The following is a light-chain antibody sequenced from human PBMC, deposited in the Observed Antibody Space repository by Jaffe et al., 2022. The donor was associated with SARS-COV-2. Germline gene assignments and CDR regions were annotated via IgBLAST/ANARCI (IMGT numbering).Light chain of an antibody. CDR2: GNS. CDR1: SSNIGTRFD. J-gene: IGLJ1*01. CDR3: QSYDSSLSAYV. V-gene: IGLV1-40*01. Sequence: QSVLTQPPSVSGAPGQRVTISCTGSSSNIGTRFDVHWYQQLPGTAPKLLIYGNSNRPSGVPDRFSGSNSGTSASLAISGLQAEDEADYYCQSYDSSLSAYVFGTGTRVTVL.